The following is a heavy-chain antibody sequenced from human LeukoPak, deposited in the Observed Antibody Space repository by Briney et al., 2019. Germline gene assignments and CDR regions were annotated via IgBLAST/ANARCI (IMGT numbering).Heavy chain of an antibody. V-gene: IGHV1-2*02. CDR1: GYTFTGYY. D-gene: IGHD2-21*01. CDR2: INPNSGGT. CDR3: ARGCATSLLPSFYYYMDV. J-gene: IGHJ6*03. Sequence: RASVKVSCKASGYTFTGYYMHWVRQAPGQRLEWMGWINPNSGGTNYAQKFQGSVTMTRDTSISTACMELSRLRSDDTAVYYCARGCATSLLPSFYYYMDVWGKGTTVTISS.